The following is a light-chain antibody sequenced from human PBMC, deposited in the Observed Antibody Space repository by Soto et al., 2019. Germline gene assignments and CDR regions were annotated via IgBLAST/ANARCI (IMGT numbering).Light chain of an antibody. V-gene: IGKV3-20*01. Sequence: EIVLTQSPGTLSLSPGERATLSCRASQSVSSSYLAWYQQKPGQAPRLLIYGASSRATGIPDRLSGSGSGTDFTLTTSRLEPEDFAVYYCQQYGSSPPGTFSKGTKVEIK. CDR1: QSVSSSY. J-gene: IGKJ1*01. CDR2: GAS. CDR3: QQYGSSPPGT.